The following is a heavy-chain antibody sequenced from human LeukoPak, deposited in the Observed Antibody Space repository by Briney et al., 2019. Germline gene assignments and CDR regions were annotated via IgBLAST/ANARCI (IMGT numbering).Heavy chain of an antibody. CDR1: GFTFSSYG. V-gene: IGHV3-30*02. CDR2: IRYDGSNK. J-gene: IGHJ4*02. CDR3: AKSAGYRQWLGY. D-gene: IGHD6-19*01. Sequence: GGSLRLSCAASGFTFSSYGMHWVRQAPGKGLEWVAFIRYDGSNKYYADSVKGRFTISRGNSKNTLYLQMNSLRAEDTAVYYCAKSAGYRQWLGYWGQGTLVTVSS.